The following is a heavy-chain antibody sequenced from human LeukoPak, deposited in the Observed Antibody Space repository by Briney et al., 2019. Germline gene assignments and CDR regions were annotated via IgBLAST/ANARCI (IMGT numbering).Heavy chain of an antibody. D-gene: IGHD3-3*01. CDR1: GYTFTGYY. Sequence: ASVKVSCKASGYTFTGYYMHWVRQAPGQGIEWMGWINPNSGGTNYAQKFQGRVTMTRDTSISTAYMELSRLRSDDTAVYYCARRTYYDFWSGYYHDYWGQGTLVTVSS. J-gene: IGHJ4*02. CDR2: INPNSGGT. V-gene: IGHV1-2*02. CDR3: ARRTYYDFWSGYYHDY.